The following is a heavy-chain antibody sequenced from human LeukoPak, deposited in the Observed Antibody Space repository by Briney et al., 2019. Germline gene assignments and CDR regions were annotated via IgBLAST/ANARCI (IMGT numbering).Heavy chain of an antibody. D-gene: IGHD4-23*01. CDR3: GRVTLYAFDI. Sequence: GASVKVSCKASGNTFSSYFIHWVRQAPGHGPEWMGIISPSGGTTSYAQEFQGRVTMTRDTSTSTVYMELSSLRSEDTAVYYCGRVTLYAFDIWGQGTMVTVSS. J-gene: IGHJ3*02. CDR1: GNTFSSYF. V-gene: IGHV1-46*01. CDR2: ISPSGGTT.